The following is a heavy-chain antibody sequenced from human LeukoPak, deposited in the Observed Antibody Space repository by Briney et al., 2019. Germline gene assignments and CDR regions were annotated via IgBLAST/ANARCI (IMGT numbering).Heavy chain of an antibody. CDR1: GFTFSNYA. CDR2: FSGSGDST. V-gene: IGHV3-23*01. J-gene: IGHJ4*02. CDR3: TRTRGCSSTSCYADY. Sequence: GGPLKLSCAASGFTFSNYAMTWVGRAPVKGREWVSGFSGSGDSTYYADSVKGRFTISRDNSKNTLYLQMNGLRAEDTALYYCTRTRGCSSTSCYADYWGQGTLVTVSS. D-gene: IGHD2-2*01.